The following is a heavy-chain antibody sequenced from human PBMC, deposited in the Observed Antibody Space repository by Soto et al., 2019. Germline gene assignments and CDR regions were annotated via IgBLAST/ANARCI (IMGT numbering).Heavy chain of an antibody. J-gene: IGHJ6*02. CDR1: GDSVSSNSAA. Sequence: PSPTLSLTCAISGDSVSSNSAAWNWIRPSPSRGLEWLGRTYYRSKWYNDYAVSVKSRITINPDTSKNQFSLQLNSVTPEDTAVYYCARVWGEHYYCMDVWGQGTTVTVSS. CDR3: ARVWGEHYYCMDV. D-gene: IGHD3-16*01. CDR2: TYYRSKWYN. V-gene: IGHV6-1*01.